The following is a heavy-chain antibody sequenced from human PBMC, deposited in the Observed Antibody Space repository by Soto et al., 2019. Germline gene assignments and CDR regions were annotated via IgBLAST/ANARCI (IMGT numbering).Heavy chain of an antibody. Sequence: GESLKIACNGSGYSFTSYWISWVRQMPGKGLEWMGRIDPSDSYTNYSPSFQGHVTISADKSISTAYLQWSSLKASDTAMYYCARRDYSNPSYGMDVWGQGTTVTVSS. V-gene: IGHV5-10-1*01. D-gene: IGHD4-4*01. J-gene: IGHJ6*02. CDR2: IDPSDSYT. CDR1: GYSFTSYW. CDR3: ARRDYSNPSYGMDV.